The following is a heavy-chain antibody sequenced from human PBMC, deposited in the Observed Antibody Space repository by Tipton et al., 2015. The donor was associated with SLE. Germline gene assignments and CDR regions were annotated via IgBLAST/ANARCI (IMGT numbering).Heavy chain of an antibody. V-gene: IGHV4-30-2*01. CDR2: VHQNGFT. J-gene: IGHJ4*02. CDR1: GGSISSGSFS. CDR3: ARRHYSGPFDT. Sequence: TLSLTCTVSGGSISSGSFSWSWIRQPPGKGLEWIGYVHQNGFTYSTPSLRSRVTISMDKSNNQFSLKLTSVSAADSAVYYCARRHYSGPFDTWGQGTLVTVSS. D-gene: IGHD5-12*01.